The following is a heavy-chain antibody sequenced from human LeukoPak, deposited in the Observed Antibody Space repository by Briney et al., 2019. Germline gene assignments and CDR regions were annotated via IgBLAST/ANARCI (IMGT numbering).Heavy chain of an antibody. V-gene: IGHV3-9*01. Sequence: GGSLRLSCAASGFTFDDYAMHWVRQAPGKGLEWVSGISWNSGSIGYADSVKGRFTISRDNAKNSLYLQMNSLRAEDTALYYCATNGVGIVGASASFDIWGQGTMVTVSS. CDR3: ATNGVGIVGASASFDI. CDR1: GFTFDDYA. J-gene: IGHJ3*02. D-gene: IGHD1-26*01. CDR2: ISWNSGSI.